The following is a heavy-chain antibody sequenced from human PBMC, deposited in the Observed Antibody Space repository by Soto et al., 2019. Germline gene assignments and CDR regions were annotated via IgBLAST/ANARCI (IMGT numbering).Heavy chain of an antibody. V-gene: IGHV3-33*01. CDR2: IWYDGTNK. J-gene: IGHJ4*02. CDR1: GFTFSTYG. CDR3: ATDGPRIAVAGTYPDH. Sequence: GGSLRLSCAASGFTFSTYGMHWVRQAPGKGLEWLAIIWYDGTNKFYADSVKGRFTVSRDNYKNTLYLQMNGLRAEDTAVYYCATDGPRIAVAGTYPDHWGQGTLVTVSS. D-gene: IGHD6-19*01.